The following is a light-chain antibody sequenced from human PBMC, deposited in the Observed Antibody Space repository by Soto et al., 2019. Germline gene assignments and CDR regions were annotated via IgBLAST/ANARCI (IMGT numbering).Light chain of an antibody. CDR1: QSVSTNY. CDR3: QQYNNWPRT. Sequence: EIVLTQSPGTLSLSPGDRVTLSCRASQSVSTNYFSWYQQKPGQAPRLLIYATSSRAVGIPDRFSGSGSGTDFTLTISRLEPEDFAMYYCQQYNNWPRTFGQGTKVEIK. J-gene: IGKJ1*01. CDR2: ATS. V-gene: IGKV3-20*01.